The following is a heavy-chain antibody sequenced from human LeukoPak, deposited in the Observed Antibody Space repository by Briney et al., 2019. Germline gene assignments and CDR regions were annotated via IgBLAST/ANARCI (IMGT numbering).Heavy chain of an antibody. CDR2: IKQDGSEK. CDR3: ARALWSGPVYYGMDV. D-gene: IGHD3-10*01. Sequence: GGSLRLSCVASGFTLGNYWMTWVRQAPGKGLEWVANIKQDGSEKYYVDSVKGRFTISRDNAKSSLYLQMNSLRAEDTAVYYCARALWSGPVYYGMDVWGQGTTVTVSS. J-gene: IGHJ6*02. V-gene: IGHV3-7*01. CDR1: GFTLGNYW.